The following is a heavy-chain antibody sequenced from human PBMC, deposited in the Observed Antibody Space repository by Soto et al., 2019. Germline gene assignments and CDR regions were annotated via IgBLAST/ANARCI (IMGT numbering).Heavy chain of an antibody. Sequence: SETLSLTCTVSGGSISSSSYYWGWIRQPPGKGLEWIGSIYYSGSIYYNPSLKSRVTISVDTSKNQFSLKMSSVTAADTAVYYCARRLTTIPYTYWYFDLWGRGTLVTVSS. V-gene: IGHV4-39*01. CDR1: GGSISSSSYY. D-gene: IGHD4-17*01. J-gene: IGHJ2*01. CDR2: IYYSGSI. CDR3: ARRLTTIPYTYWYFDL.